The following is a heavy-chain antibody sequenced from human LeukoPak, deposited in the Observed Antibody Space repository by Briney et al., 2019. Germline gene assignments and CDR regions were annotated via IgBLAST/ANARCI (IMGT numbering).Heavy chain of an antibody. Sequence: GGSLRLSCAASGFTFSRNWMTWVRQAPGKGLEWVANINQDGSEKNYVDSVKGRFTISRDNAKNSLYVQMDSLRVGDTAVYYCARHKDYGDYGFDYWGQGTLVTVSS. V-gene: IGHV3-7*05. D-gene: IGHD4-17*01. CDR3: ARHKDYGDYGFDY. J-gene: IGHJ4*02. CDR1: GFTFSRNW. CDR2: INQDGSEK.